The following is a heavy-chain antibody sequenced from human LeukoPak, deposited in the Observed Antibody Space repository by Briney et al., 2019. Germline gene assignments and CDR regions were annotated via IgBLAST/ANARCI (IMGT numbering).Heavy chain of an antibody. Sequence: GGSLRLSCAASGFSFSSYSMNWVRQAPGKGLEWVSSISSNSYYIYYADSVKGRFTISRDNAKNSLYLQMNSLRAEDTAVYYCARVGLFGALDIWGQGTMVTVAS. D-gene: IGHD3-22*01. V-gene: IGHV3-21*01. J-gene: IGHJ3*02. CDR3: ARVGLFGALDI. CDR1: GFSFSSYS. CDR2: ISSNSYYI.